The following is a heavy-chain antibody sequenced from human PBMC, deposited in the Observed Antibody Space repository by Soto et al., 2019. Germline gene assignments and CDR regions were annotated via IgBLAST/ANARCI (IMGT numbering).Heavy chain of an antibody. CDR3: ACGGPPIDY. V-gene: IGHV1-3*05. J-gene: IGHJ4*02. CDR1: GYTFSSYA. CDR2: INAGNGNT. Sequence: QVQLVQSGAEEKKPGASVKVSCKASGYTFSSYAMHWVRQVPGQSLEWMGWINAGNGNTKYSQKFQGRVTITRDTAASTDYMELSSLRSEDTAVYYCACGGPPIDYWGQGTLVTVSS. D-gene: IGHD3-16*01.